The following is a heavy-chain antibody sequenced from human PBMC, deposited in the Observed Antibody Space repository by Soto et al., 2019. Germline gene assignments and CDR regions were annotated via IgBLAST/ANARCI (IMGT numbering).Heavy chain of an antibody. Sequence: QVQLVQSGAEVKKPGSSVKVSCKASGGTFSSYAISWVRQAPGQGLEWMGGIIPIFGTANYAQQFQGRVTITADESTSTAYMELSSLRSDDTAVYYCASCSGGSCQGDYYYYGMDVSGHGTTVTVSS. CDR1: GGTFSSYA. J-gene: IGHJ6*02. CDR3: ASCSGGSCQGDYYYYGMDV. D-gene: IGHD2-15*01. CDR2: IIPIFGTA. V-gene: IGHV1-69*01.